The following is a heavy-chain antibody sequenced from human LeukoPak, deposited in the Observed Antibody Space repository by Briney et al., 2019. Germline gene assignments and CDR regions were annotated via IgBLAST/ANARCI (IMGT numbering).Heavy chain of an antibody. V-gene: IGHV4-59*01. Sequence: SETLSLTCTVSGGSISSYYWSWIRQPPGKGPEWIGYIYYSGSTNYNPSLKSRVTISVDTSKNQFSLKLSSVTAADTAVYYCARATMVRGVISLYNWFDPWGQGTLVTVSS. CDR2: IYYSGST. J-gene: IGHJ5*02. CDR1: GGSISSYY. CDR3: ARATMVRGVISLYNWFDP. D-gene: IGHD3-10*01.